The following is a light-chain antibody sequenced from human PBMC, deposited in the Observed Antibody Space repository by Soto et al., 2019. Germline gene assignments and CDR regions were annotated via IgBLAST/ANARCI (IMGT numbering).Light chain of an antibody. J-gene: IGKJ1*01. CDR1: QSLSSY. CDR2: DTS. CDR3: QHRSNWPT. Sequence: EIVLTQSPATLSLSPGERATLSCRASQSLSSYLAWYQQKPGQAPRLLIYDTSNRATGILARFSGSGSGTDFTLTINSLEPEDFAVYYCQHRSNWPTFGQGTKVEIK. V-gene: IGKV3-11*01.